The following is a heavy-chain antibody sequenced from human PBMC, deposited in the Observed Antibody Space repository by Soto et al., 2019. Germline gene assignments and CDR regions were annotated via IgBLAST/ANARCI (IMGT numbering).Heavy chain of an antibody. Sequence: QVQLVQSGAEVKKPGSSVKVSCKASGGTFSSYAISWVRQAPVQGLEWMGGIIPIFGTANYAQKFQGRVTITADESTSTAYMELSSLRSEDTAVYYCASPTVTTSKPGFDYWGQGTLVTVSS. V-gene: IGHV1-69*01. CDR1: GGTFSSYA. CDR3: ASPTVTTSKPGFDY. D-gene: IGHD4-17*01. CDR2: IIPIFGTA. J-gene: IGHJ4*02.